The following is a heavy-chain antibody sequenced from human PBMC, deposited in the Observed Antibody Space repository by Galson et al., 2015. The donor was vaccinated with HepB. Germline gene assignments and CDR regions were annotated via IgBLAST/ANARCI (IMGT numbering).Heavy chain of an antibody. CDR1: GFTFSSYV. J-gene: IGHJ5*02. V-gene: IGHV3-23*01. D-gene: IGHD2-2*01. CDR3: AKAESSTRNNWFDP. CDR2: ISGSASTT. Sequence: SLRLSCAASGFTFSSYVMSWVRQAPGKGLEWVSGISGSASTTYYADSVEGRFTISRDNSKNTLYLQMNSLRAEDTAVYYCAKAESSTRNNWFDPWGQGTLVTVSS.